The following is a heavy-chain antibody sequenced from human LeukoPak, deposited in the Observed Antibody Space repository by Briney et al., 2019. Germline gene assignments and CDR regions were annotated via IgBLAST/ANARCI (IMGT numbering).Heavy chain of an antibody. V-gene: IGHV4-38-2*02. D-gene: IGHD1-1*01. CDR3: AERSTYESLFDY. Sequence: SETLSLTCTVSGSSINSAYYWGWIRQPPGKGLEWIGTIYHSGTTYYNPSLKSRVTISLDMSKNQFSLRLNSVTAADTAVYFCAERSTYESLFDYWGQGTLVTVSS. CDR1: GSSINSAYY. J-gene: IGHJ4*02. CDR2: IYHSGTT.